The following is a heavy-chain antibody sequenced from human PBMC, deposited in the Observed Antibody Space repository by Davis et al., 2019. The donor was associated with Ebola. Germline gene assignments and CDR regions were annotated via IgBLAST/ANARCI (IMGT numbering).Heavy chain of an antibody. V-gene: IGHV4-59*08. J-gene: IGHJ4*02. CDR2: IHYSGST. CDR1: GGSINSYH. CDR3: ARFWSGYHPDYYFDY. Sequence: SETLSLTCTVSGGSINSYHWSWIRQPPGKGLEWLGYIHYSGSTNYNPSLKSRVTISVDTSKSQFSLKLSSVTAADTAVYYCARFWSGYHPDYYFDYWGQGTLVTVSS. D-gene: IGHD3-3*01.